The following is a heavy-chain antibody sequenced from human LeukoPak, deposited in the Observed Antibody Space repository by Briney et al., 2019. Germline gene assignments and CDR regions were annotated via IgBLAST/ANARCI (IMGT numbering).Heavy chain of an antibody. V-gene: IGHV4-30-4*07. CDR3: ARGRRAAAGLNF. D-gene: IGHD6-13*01. J-gene: IGHJ4*02. CDR2: IYYSGST. CDR1: GGSISSGGYS. Sequence: SQTLSLTCAVSGGSISSGGYSWSWIRQPPGKGLEWIGYIYYSGSTNYNPSLKSRVTISVDTSKNQFSLKLSSVTAADTAVYYCARGRRAAAGLNFWGQGTLVTVSS.